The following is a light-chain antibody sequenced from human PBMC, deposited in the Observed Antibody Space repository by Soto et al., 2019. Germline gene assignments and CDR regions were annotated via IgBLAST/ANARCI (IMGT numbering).Light chain of an antibody. J-gene: IGLJ1*01. V-gene: IGLV2-14*01. CDR2: EVS. CDR1: SSDVGGYTY. Sequence: QSALTQPASVSGSPGQWITISWTGTSSDVGGYTYVSWYQQHPGKAPKLMIYEVSNRPSGVSNRFSGSKSGNTASLTISGLQAEDEADYYCSSYTSSSTYVFGTGSKLTVL. CDR3: SSYTSSSTYV.